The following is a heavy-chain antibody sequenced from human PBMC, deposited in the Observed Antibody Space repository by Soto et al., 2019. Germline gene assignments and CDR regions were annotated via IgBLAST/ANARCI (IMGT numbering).Heavy chain of an antibody. CDR3: ARRVYSSSWPKGNWFDP. CDR1: GYSFTSYW. D-gene: IGHD6-13*01. CDR2: IDPSDSYT. Sequence: GESLKISCKGSGYSFTSYWISWVRQMPGKGLEWMGRIDPSDSYTNYSPSFQGHVTISADKSISTAYPQWSSLKASDTAMYYCARRVYSSSWPKGNWFDPWGQGTLVTVSS. J-gene: IGHJ5*02. V-gene: IGHV5-10-1*01.